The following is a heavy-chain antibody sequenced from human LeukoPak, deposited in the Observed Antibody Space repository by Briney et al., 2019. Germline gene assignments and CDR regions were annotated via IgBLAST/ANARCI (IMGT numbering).Heavy chain of an antibody. V-gene: IGHV3-73*01. CDR3: TRWAEGGKPFDY. J-gene: IGHJ4*02. Sequence: GGSLRLSCAASGFTFSGSAMHWVRQASGKGLEWVGRIRSKDNSYATAYAASVKGRFTICRDDSKNTAYLQMNSPKSEDTAVYYCTRWAEGGKPFDYWGQGTLVTVSS. CDR1: GFTFSGSA. CDR2: IRSKDNSYAT. D-gene: IGHD1-14*01.